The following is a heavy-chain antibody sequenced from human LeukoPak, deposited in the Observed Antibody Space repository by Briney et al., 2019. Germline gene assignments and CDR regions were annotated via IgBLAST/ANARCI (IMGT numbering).Heavy chain of an antibody. CDR1: GYTLTGYY. CDR2: INPNSGGT. D-gene: IGHD1-1*01. CDR3: ARDLREDNWNGVDY. Sequence: ASVNVSCKASGYTLTGYYMHWVRHAPGQGLGLKGLINPNSGGTNYAQTFQGRVTMTRDPSISTAYMELSRLRSDDTAVYYCARDLREDNWNGVDYWGQGTLVTVSS. V-gene: IGHV1-2*02. J-gene: IGHJ4*02.